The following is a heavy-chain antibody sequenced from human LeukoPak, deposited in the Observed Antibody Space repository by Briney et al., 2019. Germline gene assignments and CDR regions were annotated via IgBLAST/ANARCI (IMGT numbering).Heavy chain of an antibody. J-gene: IGHJ4*02. CDR3: AKEGGLRSSWSFDF. CDR1: RFTFSSYG. CDR2: ISGSGGST. Sequence: GGSLRLSCAASRFTFSSYGMSWVRRAPGKVPEWVSGISGSGGSTYYADSAKGRFTISRDNSKNTLYLQMNSLRVEDTAVYYCAKEGGLRSSWSFDFWGQGILVIVSS. V-gene: IGHV3-23*01. D-gene: IGHD6-13*01.